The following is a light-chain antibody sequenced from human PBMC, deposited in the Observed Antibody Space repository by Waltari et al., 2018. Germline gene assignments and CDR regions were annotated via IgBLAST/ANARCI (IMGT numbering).Light chain of an antibody. CDR1: SNDVGGYNY. Sequence: QSALTQPASVSGSPGQSITISCTGTSNDVGGYNYVSWYQQHPGKAPKLIISDVTYPPSGVSNRFSGSKSDNTASLTISGLQAEDESDYYCSSYTSRSTLVFGGGTKLTVL. V-gene: IGLV2-14*03. CDR2: DVT. CDR3: SSYTSRSTLV. J-gene: IGLJ2*01.